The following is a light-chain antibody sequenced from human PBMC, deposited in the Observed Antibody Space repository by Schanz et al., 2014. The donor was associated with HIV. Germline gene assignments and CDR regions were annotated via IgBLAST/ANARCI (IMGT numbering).Light chain of an antibody. Sequence: QSALAQPASMSASPGQSITISCVGSGTDIGDDNYVSWYQHHPGTAPKLLIFDVNIRPSGVSDRFAGSKSGNTASLSISGLQTEDEADYYCCSYAGRYTVVFGGGTKLTVL. V-gene: IGLV2-14*03. CDR2: DVN. J-gene: IGLJ2*01. CDR1: GTDIGDDNY. CDR3: CSYAGRYTVV.